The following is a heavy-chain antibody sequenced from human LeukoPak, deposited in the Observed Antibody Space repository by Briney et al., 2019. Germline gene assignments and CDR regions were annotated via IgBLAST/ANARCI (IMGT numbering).Heavy chain of an antibody. D-gene: IGHD3/OR15-3a*01. CDR1: GYTFTDYY. CDR2: VDPEDGET. V-gene: IGHV1-69-2*01. CDR3: ATVSRGLDWAYYFDY. Sequence: ASVKVSCKVSGYTFTDYYMHWVQQAPGKGLEWMGLVDPEDGETIYAEKFQGRVTITADTSTDTAYMELSSLRSEDTAVYYCATVSRGLDWAYYFDYWGQGTLVTVSS. J-gene: IGHJ4*02.